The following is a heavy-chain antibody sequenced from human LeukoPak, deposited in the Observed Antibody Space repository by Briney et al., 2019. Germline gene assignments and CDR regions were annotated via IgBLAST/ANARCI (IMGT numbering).Heavy chain of an antibody. CDR3: ARGRTFGGIINYFDY. D-gene: IGHD3-16*01. J-gene: IGHJ4*02. Sequence: SETLSLTCIVSGGSISNYYGSWVRQPPGKGLEWIGYISYRGSTNYNPSLKSRVTVLLDTSKNQFSLKLSSVTAADTAVYYCARGRTFGGIINYFDYWGQGALVTVSS. V-gene: IGHV4-59*01. CDR1: GGSISNYY. CDR2: ISYRGST.